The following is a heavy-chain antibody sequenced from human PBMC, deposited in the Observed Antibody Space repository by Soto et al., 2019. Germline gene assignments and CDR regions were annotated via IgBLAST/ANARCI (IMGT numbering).Heavy chain of an antibody. CDR2: ITPFKSDT. CDR3: ARSPFAGSDAFDI. D-gene: IGHD1-1*01. CDR1: GYTFTFRY. J-gene: IGHJ3*02. V-gene: IGHV1-45*02. Sequence: ASVKVSCKASGYTFTFRYLHWVRQAPGQALEWMGWITPFKSDTSYAQKFQDRVTITRDRSVSTAYMELSNLRSDDTAMYYCARSPFAGSDAFDIWGQGTMVTVSS.